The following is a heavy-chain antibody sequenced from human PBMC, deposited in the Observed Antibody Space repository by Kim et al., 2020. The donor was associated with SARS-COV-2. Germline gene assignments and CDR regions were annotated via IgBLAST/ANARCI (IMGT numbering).Heavy chain of an antibody. Sequence: GGSLRLSCAASGFTFSNAWMSWVRQAPGKGLEWVGRIKSKTDGGTTDYAAPVKGRFTISRDDSKNTLYLQMNSLKTEDTAVYYCTARSGYYGSGRAYSYGMDVWGQGTTVTVSS. V-gene: IGHV3-15*01. D-gene: IGHD3-10*01. CDR3: TARSGYYGSGRAYSYGMDV. CDR2: IKSKTDGGTT. J-gene: IGHJ6*02. CDR1: GFTFSNAW.